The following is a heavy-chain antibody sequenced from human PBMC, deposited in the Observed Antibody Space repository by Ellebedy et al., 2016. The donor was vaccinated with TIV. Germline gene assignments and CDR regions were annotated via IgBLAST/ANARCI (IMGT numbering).Heavy chain of an antibody. D-gene: IGHD3-10*01. CDR2: MRSKAKNYAT. V-gene: IGHV3-73*01. J-gene: IGHJ4*02. Sequence: GESLKISCAASGFIFSASTMHWVRQASGKGLEWVGQMRSKAKNYATAYQASVKGRFTISSDDSQNTAYLQMNSLKTEDTAVYYCIRKSEIGGSGLGDYWGQGTLVTVSS. CDR1: GFIFSAST. CDR3: IRKSEIGGSGLGDY.